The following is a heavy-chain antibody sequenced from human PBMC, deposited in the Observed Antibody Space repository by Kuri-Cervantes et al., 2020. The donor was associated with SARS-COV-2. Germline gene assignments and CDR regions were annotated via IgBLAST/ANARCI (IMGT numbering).Heavy chain of an antibody. J-gene: IGHJ6*03. CDR1: GYSISSGYY. CDR2: IYHSGST. V-gene: IGHV4-38-2*01. D-gene: IGHD1-26*01. CDR3: ARGGGSYPYYYYYMDV. Sequence: ESLKISCAVSGYSISSGYYWGWIRQPPGKGLEWIGSIYHSGSTYYNPSLKSRVTISVDTSKNQFSLKLSSVTAADTAVYYCARGGGSYPYYYYYMDVWGKGTTVTVSS.